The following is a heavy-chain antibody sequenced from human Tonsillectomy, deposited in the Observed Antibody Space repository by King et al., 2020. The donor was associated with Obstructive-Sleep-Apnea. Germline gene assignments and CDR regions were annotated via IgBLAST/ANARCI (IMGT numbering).Heavy chain of an antibody. J-gene: IGHJ3*02. CDR1: GYTFTSYD. V-gene: IGHV1-18*01. D-gene: IGHD2-2*02. Sequence: VQLVQSGAEVKKPGASVKVSCKASGYTFTSYDISWVRRAPGQGLEWMGWISAYNGNTNYAQKLLGRVTMTTDTSTSTAYMGLRSLRSDDSAVYYCARVYCSSASCYIRAFDIWGQGTMVTVSS. CDR3: ARVYCSSASCYIRAFDI. CDR2: ISAYNGNT.